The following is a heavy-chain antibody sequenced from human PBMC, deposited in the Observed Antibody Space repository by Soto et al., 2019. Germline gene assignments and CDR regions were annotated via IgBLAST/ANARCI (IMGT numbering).Heavy chain of an antibody. CDR3: ARHMGYSIRDWFDP. Sequence: QLLESGPGLVKPSETLSLTCTVSGGSISSSSYYWGWIRQPPGKGLEWIGSIYYSGSTYYNPSLKSRVTISVDTSKNQFSLKLSSVTAADTAVYYCARHMGYSIRDWFDPWGQGTLVTVSS. CDR2: IYYSGST. D-gene: IGHD6-13*01. CDR1: GGSISSSSYY. V-gene: IGHV4-39*01. J-gene: IGHJ5*02.